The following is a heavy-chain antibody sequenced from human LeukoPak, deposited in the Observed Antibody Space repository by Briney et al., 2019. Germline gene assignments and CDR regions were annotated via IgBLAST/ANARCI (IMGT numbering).Heavy chain of an antibody. V-gene: IGHV1-2*02. D-gene: IGHD2-2*01. CDR2: INPNSGGT. J-gene: IGHJ6*02. Sequence: ASVKVSCKASGYTFTGYYIHWVRQAPGQRLEWMGRINPNSGGTNYAQNFQGRVTMTRDTSISTAYMELSRLRSDDTAVYYCARTFVVVSDYGMDVWGQGTTVTVSS. CDR3: ARTFVVVSDYGMDV. CDR1: GYTFTGYY.